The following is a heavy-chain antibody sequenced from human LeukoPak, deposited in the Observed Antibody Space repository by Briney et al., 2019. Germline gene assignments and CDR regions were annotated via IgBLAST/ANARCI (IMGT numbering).Heavy chain of an antibody. J-gene: IGHJ5*02. V-gene: IGHV1-3*01. D-gene: IGHD3-10*01. CDR2: INAGNGNT. CDR3: ARAPDYYGSGSGWFDP. Sequence: ASVKVSCKASGYTFTSYAMHWVRQAPGQRLEWMGWINAGNGNTKYSQKFQGRVTITRDTSASTAYMELSSLRSEDTAVYYCARAPDYYGSGSGWFDPWGQGTLVTVSS. CDR1: GYTFTSYA.